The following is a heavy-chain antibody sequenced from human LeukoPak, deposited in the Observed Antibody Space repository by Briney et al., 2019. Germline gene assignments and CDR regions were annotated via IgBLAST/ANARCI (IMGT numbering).Heavy chain of an antibody. CDR2: IWYDGSNK. J-gene: IGHJ6*02. Sequence: PGGSLRLFCAASGFTFSSYGMHWVRQAPGKGLEWVAVIWYDGSNKYYADSVKGRFTISRDNSKNTLYLQMNSLRAEDTAVYYCARDLGAVAGNYYYGMDVWGQGTTVTVSS. D-gene: IGHD6-19*01. CDR3: ARDLGAVAGNYYYGMDV. V-gene: IGHV3-33*08. CDR1: GFTFSSYG.